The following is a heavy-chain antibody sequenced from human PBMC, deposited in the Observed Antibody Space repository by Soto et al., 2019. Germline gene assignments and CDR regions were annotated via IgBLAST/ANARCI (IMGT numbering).Heavy chain of an antibody. J-gene: IGHJ5*02. V-gene: IGHV3-15*01. Sequence: GRSLRLSCAASGFTFSNAWMSWVRQAPGKGLEWVGRIKSKTDGGTTDYAAPVKGRFTISRDDSKNTLYLQMNSLKTEDTAVYYCRSYCGGDCYSRDDPGVQGTLVKSPQ. D-gene: IGHD2-21*01. CDR3: RSYCGGDCYSRDDP. CDR1: GFTFSNAW. CDR2: IKSKTDGGTT.